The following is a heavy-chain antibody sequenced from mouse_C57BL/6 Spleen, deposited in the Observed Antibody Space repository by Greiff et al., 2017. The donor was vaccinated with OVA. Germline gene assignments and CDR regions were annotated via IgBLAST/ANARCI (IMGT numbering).Heavy chain of an antibody. D-gene: IGHD3-1*01. CDR3: ARDRGLPYYAMDY. CDR2: ISDGGSYT. Sequence: EVKLEESGGGLVKPGGSLKLSCAASGFTFSSYAMSWVRQTPEKRLEWVATISDGGSYTYYPDNVKGRFTISRDNAKNNLYLQMSHLKSEDTAMYYCARDRGLPYYAMDYWGQGTSVTVSS. V-gene: IGHV5-4*01. CDR1: GFTFSSYA. J-gene: IGHJ4*01.